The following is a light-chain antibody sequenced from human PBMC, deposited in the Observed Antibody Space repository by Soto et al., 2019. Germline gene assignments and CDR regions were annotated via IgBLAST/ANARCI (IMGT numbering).Light chain of an antibody. CDR2: WAS. Sequence: DIVMTQSPDSLAVSLGERATINCKSSQSVLYSSNNKNYLAWYQQKPGQPPKLLIYWASTRESGVPERFSGSGSGTDFTLSSSSLQAEDVAVYYCQQYYGSPLTFGGGTKVEIK. V-gene: IGKV4-1*01. CDR3: QQYYGSPLT. CDR1: QSVLYSSNNKNY. J-gene: IGKJ4*01.